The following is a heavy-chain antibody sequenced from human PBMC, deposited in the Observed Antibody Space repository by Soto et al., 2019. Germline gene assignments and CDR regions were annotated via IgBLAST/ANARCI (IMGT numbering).Heavy chain of an antibody. V-gene: IGHV1-69*13. Sequence: SVKVSCKASGGAFGRYSVSWVRQAPGQWLEWIGGVIPVFNTSNYSLKFQGRVAIFADLSTSTVFMELRSLRSEDTALYYCARGDEMTAVTIFEYWGQGTLVTV. J-gene: IGHJ4*02. CDR2: VIPVFNTS. D-gene: IGHD4-17*01. CDR3: ARGDEMTAVTIFEY. CDR1: GGAFGRYS.